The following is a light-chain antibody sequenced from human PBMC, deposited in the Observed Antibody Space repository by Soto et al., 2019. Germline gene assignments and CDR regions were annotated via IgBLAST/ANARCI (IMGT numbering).Light chain of an antibody. Sequence: QSVLTQPPSVSGAPGQRVTISCSGGSSNIGAGYDVHWYQQLPQTAPKLLIYGNNIRPSGVPDRFSGSKSGTSASLAITGLQAEDEADYYCSSYTSSITLVFGGGTKLTVL. CDR2: GNN. CDR1: SSNIGAGYD. CDR3: SSYTSSITLV. V-gene: IGLV1-40*01. J-gene: IGLJ2*01.